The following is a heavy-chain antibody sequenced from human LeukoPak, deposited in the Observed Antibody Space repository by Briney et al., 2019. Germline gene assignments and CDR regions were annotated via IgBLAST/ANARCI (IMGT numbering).Heavy chain of an antibody. J-gene: IGHJ4*02. V-gene: IGHV1-8*01. CDR1: GYTFTSYD. CDR2: MNPNSGNT. D-gene: IGHD2-8*01. Sequence: ASVKVSCKASGYTFTSYDINWVRQAPGQGLEWMGWMNPNSGNTGYAQKFQGRVTMTRNTSISTAYMELSSLRAEDTAVYYCAKPAIVHAMGGGYFDYWGQGTLVTVSS. CDR3: AKPAIVHAMGGGYFDY.